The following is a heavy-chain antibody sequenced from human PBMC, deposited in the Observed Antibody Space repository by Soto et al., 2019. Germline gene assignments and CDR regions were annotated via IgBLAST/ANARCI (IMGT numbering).Heavy chain of an antibody. CDR1: GFTFSSYG. V-gene: IGHV3-33*01. D-gene: IGHD3-3*01. J-gene: IGHJ4*02. Sequence: GGSLRLSCAASGFTFSSYGMHWVRQAPGKGLEWVAVIWYDGSNKYYADSVKGRFTISRDNSKNTLYLQMNSLRAEDTAVYYCASSPPHYYDFWSGYYFGFYYWGQGTLVTVSS. CDR2: IWYDGSNK. CDR3: ASSPPHYYDFWSGYYFGFYY.